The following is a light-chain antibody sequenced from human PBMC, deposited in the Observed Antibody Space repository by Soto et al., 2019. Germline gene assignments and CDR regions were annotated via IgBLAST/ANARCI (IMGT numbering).Light chain of an antibody. Sequence: DIQMTQSLSSLSASVGDRVTITCRASQSIGRHLNWYQQTPGRAPSLLIYGASSLQSGVPARFSASGFGTDFTLTISSLQPEDVATYYCQQTHYAPWTFGRGTKVEI. CDR2: GAS. J-gene: IGKJ4*02. CDR1: QSIGRH. CDR3: QQTHYAPWT. V-gene: IGKV1-39*01.